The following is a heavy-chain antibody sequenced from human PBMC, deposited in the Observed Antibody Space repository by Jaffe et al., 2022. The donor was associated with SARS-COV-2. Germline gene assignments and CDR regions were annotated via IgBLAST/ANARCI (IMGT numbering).Heavy chain of an antibody. V-gene: IGHV3-30-3*01. CDR3: ARTGGWFPFSGGVDY. CDR2: ISYDGSNK. D-gene: IGHD6-19*01. J-gene: IGHJ4*02. CDR1: GFIFSTYA. Sequence: QVQLVESGGGVVQPGRSLRLSCAVSGFIFSTYAMHWVRQAPGKGLEWVAVISYDGSNKYYADSVKGRFTISRDNSKNTLYLQMNSLRAEDTAVYYCARTGGWFPFSGGVDYWGQGTLVTVSS.